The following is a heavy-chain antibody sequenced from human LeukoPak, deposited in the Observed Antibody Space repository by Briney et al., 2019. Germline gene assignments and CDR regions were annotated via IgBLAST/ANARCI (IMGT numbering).Heavy chain of an antibody. Sequence: GGSLSLSCAASGFTFNTYGMHWVRQAPGKGLEWVSFIRYDGINKYYADSVKGRFTISRDNSQNTLFLQMNSLTTEDTAVYYCAKGGPLIVVVVAATTRYFDYWGQGTLVTVSS. CDR2: IRYDGINK. D-gene: IGHD2-15*01. CDR1: GFTFNTYG. V-gene: IGHV3-30*02. CDR3: AKGGPLIVVVVAATTRYFDY. J-gene: IGHJ4*02.